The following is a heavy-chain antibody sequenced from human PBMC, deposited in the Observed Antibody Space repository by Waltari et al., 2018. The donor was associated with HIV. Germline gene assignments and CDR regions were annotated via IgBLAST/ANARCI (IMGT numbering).Heavy chain of an antibody. J-gene: IGHJ5*02. CDR3: AGAPNGDFSWLDP. CDR2: ISYSGSA. Sequence: QLQPQESGPGLVKPSETLSLTCTVSGGSVTSSTYYWGWLRQAPGRGLEWIGAISYSGSAYYNPSLESRVTISLDTSKNQFSLKLQSVTAADTAVYYCAGAPNGDFSWLDPWGQGTLVTVSS. V-gene: IGHV4-39*07. CDR1: GGSVTSSTYY. D-gene: IGHD4-17*01.